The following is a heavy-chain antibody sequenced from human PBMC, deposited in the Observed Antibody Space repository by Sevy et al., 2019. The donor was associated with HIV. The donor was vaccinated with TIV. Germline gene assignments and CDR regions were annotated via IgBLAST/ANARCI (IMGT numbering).Heavy chain of an antibody. CDR1: GGSVSSGDYY. CDR2: VSYIGST. Sequence: SETLSLTCAVSGGSVSSGDYYWSWIRQPPGKGLEWIGYVSYIGSTNYSPSLKSRLTISVDTSRNQFSLKLNSVTAADTAVYYCARDRIAAAGGHFDYWSQGILVTVSS. J-gene: IGHJ4*02. CDR3: ARDRIAAAGGHFDY. V-gene: IGHV4-61*08. D-gene: IGHD6-13*01.